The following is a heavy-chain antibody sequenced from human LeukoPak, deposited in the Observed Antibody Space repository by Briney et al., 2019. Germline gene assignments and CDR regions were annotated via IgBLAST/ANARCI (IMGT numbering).Heavy chain of an antibody. Sequence: PSETLSLTCTVSGGSISSYYWSWIRQPPGKGLEWIGYIYYSGSTNYNPSLKSRVTISVDTSKNQFSLKLSSVTAADPALYYCARSRGYCYYWGQGNLVTVSS. CDR1: GGSISSYY. J-gene: IGHJ4*02. CDR3: ARSRGYCYY. V-gene: IGHV4-59*01. D-gene: IGHD6-13*01. CDR2: IYYSGST.